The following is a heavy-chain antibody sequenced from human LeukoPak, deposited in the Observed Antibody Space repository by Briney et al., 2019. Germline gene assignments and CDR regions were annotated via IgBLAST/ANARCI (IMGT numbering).Heavy chain of an antibody. CDR3: ARDFGTTVTTCGAVDI. D-gene: IGHD4-17*01. CDR1: GFTFSHYG. V-gene: IGHV3-33*01. CDR2: IWDDGNKK. Sequence: GGCLRLSCAASGFTFSHYGMHWVRQAPGKGLEWVALIWDDGNKKSHADTVKGRFTISRDNSKNTLYLQMNSLRAEDTAVYYCARDFGTTVTTCGAVDIWGQGTKVTFS. J-gene: IGHJ3*02.